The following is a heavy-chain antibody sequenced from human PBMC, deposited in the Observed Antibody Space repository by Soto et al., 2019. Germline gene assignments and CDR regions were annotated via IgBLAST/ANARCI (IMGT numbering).Heavy chain of an antibody. D-gene: IGHD3-22*01. Sequence: SETLSLTCTVSGGSISSGDYYWSWIRQPPGKGLEWIGYIYYSGSTYYNPSLKSRVTISVDTSKNQFSLKLSSVTAADTAVYYCARVAGSSGYYYDNWFDPWGPGTLVTVSS. CDR1: GGSISSGDYY. J-gene: IGHJ5*02. CDR2: IYYSGST. V-gene: IGHV4-30-4*01. CDR3: ARVAGSSGYYYDNWFDP.